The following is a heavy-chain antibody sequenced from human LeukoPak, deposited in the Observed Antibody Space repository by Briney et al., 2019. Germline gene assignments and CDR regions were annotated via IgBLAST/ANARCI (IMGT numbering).Heavy chain of an antibody. CDR2: INPNSGGT. CDR1: GYTFTGYY. CDR3: ARDGTLTTVPSGGDY. V-gene: IGHV1-2*02. D-gene: IGHD4-17*01. J-gene: IGHJ4*02. Sequence: GASVKVSCKASGYTFTGYYMHWVRQAPGQGLEWMGWINPNSGGTNYAQKFQGRVTMTRDTSNSTAYMELSRLRSDDTSVYYCARDGTLTTVPSGGDYWGQGTLVTVSS.